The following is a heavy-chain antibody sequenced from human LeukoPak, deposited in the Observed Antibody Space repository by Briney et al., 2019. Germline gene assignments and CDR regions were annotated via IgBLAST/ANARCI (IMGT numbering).Heavy chain of an antibody. CDR1: GGSISSGSYS. Sequence: SETLSLTCTVSGGSISSGSYSWSWIRQPAGKELEWIGRIFTSGSTNYNPSLKSRVTISVDTSKNQFSLKLSSVTAADTAVYYCAGGLWFGELSGIDYWGQGTLVTVSS. D-gene: IGHD3-10*01. J-gene: IGHJ4*02. CDR2: IFTSGST. V-gene: IGHV4-61*02. CDR3: AGGLWFGELSGIDY.